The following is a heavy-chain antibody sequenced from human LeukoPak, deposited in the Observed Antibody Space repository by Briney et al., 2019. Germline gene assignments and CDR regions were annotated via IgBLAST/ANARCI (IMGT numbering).Heavy chain of an antibody. CDR1: EFSVGSNY. Sequence: PGGSLRLSCAASEFSVGSNYMTWVRQAPGKGLEWVSLIYSGGSTYYADSVKGRFTISRDNSKNTLYLQMNSLRAEDTAVYYCANGAAAGTPTIGDYWGQGTLVTVSS. D-gene: IGHD6-13*01. J-gene: IGHJ4*02. CDR2: IYSGGST. V-gene: IGHV3-66*01. CDR3: ANGAAAGTPTIGDY.